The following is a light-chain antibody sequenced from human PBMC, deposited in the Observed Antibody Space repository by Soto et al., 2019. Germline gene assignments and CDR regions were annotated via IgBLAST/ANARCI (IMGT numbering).Light chain of an antibody. J-gene: IGLJ1*01. CDR1: STDVGGYSY. V-gene: IGLV2-8*01. Sequence: QSALTQPPSASGSAGQSVTISCTGTSTDVGGYSYVSWYQQHPGKAPKLMIYEVSKRPSGVPDRFSGSKSGNTASLTVSGLQAEDEADYYCSSYTISSTYVFGTGTKVTVL. CDR3: SSYTISSTYV. CDR2: EVS.